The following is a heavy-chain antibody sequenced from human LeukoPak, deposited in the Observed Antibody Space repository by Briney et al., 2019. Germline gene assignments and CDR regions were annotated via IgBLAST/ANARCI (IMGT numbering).Heavy chain of an antibody. CDR1: GFTLRSYG. Sequence: GGSLGLSCATSGFTLRSYGMSWVRQAPGKGLKWVSSISGSLDSTYYADSVKGRFTISRDNSKNTLYLAMNNLKAEDTAIYYCATRSVVGRGGQGTLVIVSS. V-gene: IGHV3-23*01. D-gene: IGHD1-26*01. J-gene: IGHJ4*02. CDR2: ISGSLDST. CDR3: ATRSVVGR.